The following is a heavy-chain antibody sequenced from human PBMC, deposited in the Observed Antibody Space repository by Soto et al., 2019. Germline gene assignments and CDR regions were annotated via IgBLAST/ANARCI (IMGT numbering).Heavy chain of an antibody. J-gene: IGHJ6*02. Sequence: GGSLRLSCAASGFTFGSYAMSWVRQAPGKGLEWVSAISGSGGSTYYADSVKGRFTISRDNSKNTLYLQMNSLRAEDTAVYYCAKPGGSYRPTGMDVWGQGTTVTVSS. D-gene: IGHD2-2*02. CDR3: AKPGGSYRPTGMDV. V-gene: IGHV3-23*01. CDR2: ISGSGGST. CDR1: GFTFGSYA.